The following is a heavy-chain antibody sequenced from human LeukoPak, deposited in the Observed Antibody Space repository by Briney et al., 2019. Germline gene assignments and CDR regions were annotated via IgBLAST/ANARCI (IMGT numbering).Heavy chain of an antibody. CDR3: ARSSDSSGYYYLI. V-gene: IGHV5-51*01. D-gene: IGHD3-22*01. J-gene: IGHJ4*02. CDR1: GYTFSNYW. Sequence: GESLKISCEASGYTFSNYWIGWVRQTPGKGLEWMGIIYPDDSDTKYSPSFQGQVTISADKSISTAYLQWSSLKASDTAMYYCARSSDSSGYYYLIWGQGTLVTVSS. CDR2: IYPDDSDT.